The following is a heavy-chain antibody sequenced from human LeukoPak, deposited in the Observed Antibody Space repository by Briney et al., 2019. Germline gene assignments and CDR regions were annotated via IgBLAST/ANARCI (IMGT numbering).Heavy chain of an antibody. V-gene: IGHV1-24*01. CDR3: ATKGFYDFWSGYYKYLQH. CDR2: FDPEDGET. CDR1: GYTLTELS. Sequence: ASVKVSCKVSGYTLTELSMHWVRQAPGKGLEWMGGFDPEDGETIYAQKFQGRVTMTKDTSTDTAYMELSSLRSEDTAVYYCATKGFYDFWSGYYKYLQHWGQGTLVTVSS. J-gene: IGHJ1*01. D-gene: IGHD3-3*01.